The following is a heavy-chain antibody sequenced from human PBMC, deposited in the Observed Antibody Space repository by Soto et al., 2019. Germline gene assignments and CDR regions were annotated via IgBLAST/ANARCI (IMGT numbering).Heavy chain of an antibody. CDR2: IYYSGST. Sequence: PSETLSLTCTFSGGSISSYYWSWIRQPPGKGLEWIGYIYYSGSTNYNPSLKSRVTISVDTSKNQFSLKLSSVTAADTAVYYCARNRFVCSSTSCYRGYNWFDPWGQGTLLTVSS. D-gene: IGHD2-2*02. J-gene: IGHJ5*02. V-gene: IGHV4-59*01. CDR3: ARNRFVCSSTSCYRGYNWFDP. CDR1: GGSISSYY.